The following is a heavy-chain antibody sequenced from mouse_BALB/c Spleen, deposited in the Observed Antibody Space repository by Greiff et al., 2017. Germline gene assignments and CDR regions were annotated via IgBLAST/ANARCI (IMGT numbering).Heavy chain of an antibody. CDR3: TRPPLYGNPYYFDY. CDR2: IDPETGGT. Sequence: VKLMESGAELVRPGASVTLSCKASGYTFTDYEMHWVKQTPVHGLEWIGAIDPETGGTAYNQKFKGKATLTADKSSSTAYMELRSLTSEDSAVYYCTRPPLYGNPYYFDYWGQGTTLTVSS. D-gene: IGHD2-1*01. J-gene: IGHJ2*01. CDR1: GYTFTDYE. V-gene: IGHV1-15*01.